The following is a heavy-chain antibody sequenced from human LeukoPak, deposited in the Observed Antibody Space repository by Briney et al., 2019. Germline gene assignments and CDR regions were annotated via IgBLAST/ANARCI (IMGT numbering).Heavy chain of an antibody. J-gene: IGHJ4*02. V-gene: IGHV3-23*01. CDR3: AKPRYCSGGSCYGYFDY. D-gene: IGHD2-15*01. CDR2: ISGSGGST. CDR1: VFTFSSYV. Sequence: GGSLRLSCAASVFTFSSYVMSWVRQAPGKGLEWVSAISGSGGSTYYADSVKGRFTISRDNSKNTLYLQMNSLRAEDTAVYYCAKPRYCSGGSCYGYFDYWGQGTLVTVSS.